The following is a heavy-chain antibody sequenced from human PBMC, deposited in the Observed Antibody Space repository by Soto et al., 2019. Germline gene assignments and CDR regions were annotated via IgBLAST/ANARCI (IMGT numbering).Heavy chain of an antibody. V-gene: IGHV3-74*03. CDR1: GFTFSNSW. J-gene: IGHJ5*02. D-gene: IGHD2-21*01. Sequence: EVQLVESGGGLVQPGGSLRLSCAASGFTFSNSWMHWVCQAPGKGLMWVSRINPDGSATTYVGSVKGRFTISRDNAKNTLFLQINSLTAEDTAVNHCVKEAMIGNSFDRWGQGTLVTVSS. CDR3: VKEAMIGNSFDR. CDR2: INPDGSAT.